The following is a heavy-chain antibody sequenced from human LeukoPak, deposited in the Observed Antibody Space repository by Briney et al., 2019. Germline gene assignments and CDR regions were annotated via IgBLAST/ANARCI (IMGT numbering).Heavy chain of an antibody. CDR2: IKQDGGEK. D-gene: IGHD3-3*01. J-gene: IGHJ6*03. CDR3: AKTYDFWSGYWRRIGEYYYYMDV. V-gene: IGHV3-7*03. Sequence: PGGSLRLSCAASGFTFSSYWMSWVRQAPGKGLEWVANIKQDGGEKYYVDSVKGRFTISRDNSKNTLYLQMNSLRAEDTAVYYCAKTYDFWSGYWRRIGEYYYYMDVWGKGTTVTVSS. CDR1: GFTFSSYW.